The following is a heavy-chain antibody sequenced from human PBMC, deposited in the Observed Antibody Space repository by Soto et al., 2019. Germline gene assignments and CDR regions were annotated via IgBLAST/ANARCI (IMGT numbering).Heavy chain of an antibody. Sequence: SETLSLTCAVSGASVRSYHWSWIRQAAGKGLEWIGRVQMSGTTNYNPSLKTRVTMSLDTSRNEVSLRMTSVTAADTAVYFCAKDRSTMRWFDPWGQGILVTVSS. J-gene: IGHJ5*02. D-gene: IGHD1-1*01. CDR1: GASVRSYH. V-gene: IGHV4-4*07. CDR2: VQMSGTT. CDR3: AKDRSTMRWFDP.